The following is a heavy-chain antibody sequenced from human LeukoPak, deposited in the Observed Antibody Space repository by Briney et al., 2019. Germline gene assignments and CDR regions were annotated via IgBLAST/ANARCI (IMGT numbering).Heavy chain of an antibody. D-gene: IGHD6-19*01. CDR1: GFTFSSYA. J-gene: IGHJ3*02. CDR2: ISYDGTNK. V-gene: IGHV3-30-3*01. Sequence: QPGRSLRLSCAASGFTFSSYAMHWVRQAPGKGLEWVAVISYDGTNKYYADSVEGRFTISRDNSKNTLYVQMDSLRVEDTAVYYCAGDLYSSGWYYAFDIWGQGTMVTVSS. CDR3: AGDLYSSGWYYAFDI.